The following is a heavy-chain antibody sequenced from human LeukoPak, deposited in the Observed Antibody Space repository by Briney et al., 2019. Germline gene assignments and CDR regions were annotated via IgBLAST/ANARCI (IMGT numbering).Heavy chain of an antibody. J-gene: IGHJ4*02. D-gene: IGHD3-10*01. CDR1: GFTFDDYT. V-gene: IGHV3-43*01. CDR2: ISWDGGST. CDR3: AKDEVLLWFGELDY. Sequence: GGSLRLSCAASGFTFDDYTMHWVRQAPGKGLEWVSLISWDGGSTYYADSVKGRFTISRDNSKNTLYLQMNSLRAEDTAVYYCAKDEVLLWFGELDYWGQGTLVTVSS.